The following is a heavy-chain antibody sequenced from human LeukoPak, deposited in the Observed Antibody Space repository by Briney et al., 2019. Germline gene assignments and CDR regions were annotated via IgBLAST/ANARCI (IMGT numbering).Heavy chain of an antibody. J-gene: IGHJ5*02. V-gene: IGHV3-30-3*01. Sequence: PGGSLRLSCAASGFTFSSYAMHWVRQAPGKGLEWVAVISYDGSNKYYADSVKGRFTISRDNSKNTLYLQMNSLRAEDTAVYYCARTPTPRDGYNLGNWFDPWGQGTLVTVSS. CDR3: ARTPTPRDGYNLGNWFDP. D-gene: IGHD5-24*01. CDR2: ISYDGSNK. CDR1: GFTFSSYA.